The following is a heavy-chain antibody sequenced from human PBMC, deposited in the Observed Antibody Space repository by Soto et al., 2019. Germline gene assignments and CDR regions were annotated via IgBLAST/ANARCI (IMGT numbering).Heavy chain of an antibody. V-gene: IGHV1-18*01. D-gene: IGHD6-13*01. Sequence: QVQLVQSGAEVKKPGASVKVSCKASGYTFTSYYISWVRQAPGQGLEWMGWISAYNGNTNYPQKLQGRVTMTTDTSPSTASMELRSLRSEATAVYYGARDSPPIASWGQGTLVTVSS. CDR3: ARDSPPIAS. J-gene: IGHJ5*02. CDR1: GYTFTSYY. CDR2: ISAYNGNT.